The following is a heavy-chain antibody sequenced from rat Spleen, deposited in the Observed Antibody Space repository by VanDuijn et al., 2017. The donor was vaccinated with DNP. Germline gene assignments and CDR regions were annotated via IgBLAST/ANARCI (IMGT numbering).Heavy chain of an antibody. CDR2: ISTSGGST. J-gene: IGHJ2*01. Sequence: EVQLVESGGGLVXPGRSXXLSCAAXXFTXXXYDXXXVRXXPTXXXEWATXISTSGGSTYNRDSVKGRFTVSRDNAKSTLYRQMDSLRSEDTATYYCARLPYWGQGVMVTVSS. CDR1: XFTXXXYD. CDR3: ARLPY. V-gene: IGHV5-25*01.